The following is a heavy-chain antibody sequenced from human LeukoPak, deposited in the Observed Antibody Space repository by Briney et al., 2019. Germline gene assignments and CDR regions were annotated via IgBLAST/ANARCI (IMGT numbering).Heavy chain of an antibody. D-gene: IGHD3-22*01. CDR2: IYHTGVT. Sequence: PSETLSLTCTVSGGSISSGGHYWSWLRHPPGKGLERIGYIYHTGVTYFNPSLKSRVTISVDRSKNQFSLKLSSVTVADTAFYYCARSQYYYDSSGFFDYWGQGTLVTVSS. CDR1: GGSISSGGHY. CDR3: ARSQYYYDSSGFFDY. V-gene: IGHV4-30-2*01. J-gene: IGHJ4*02.